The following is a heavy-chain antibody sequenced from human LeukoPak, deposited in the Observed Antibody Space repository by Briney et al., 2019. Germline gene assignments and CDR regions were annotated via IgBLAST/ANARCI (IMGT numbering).Heavy chain of an antibody. Sequence: ASVKVSCKASGYTFTSYGFSWVRQAPGQGLEWMGWISANNGNTNYAQKLQGRVTMTTDTSTSTAYMGLRSLRSDDTAVYYCARDLLTVTTRFFDYWGQGTLVTVSS. J-gene: IGHJ4*02. CDR2: ISANNGNT. CDR1: GYTFTSYG. CDR3: ARDLLTVTTRFFDY. D-gene: IGHD4-17*01. V-gene: IGHV1-18*01.